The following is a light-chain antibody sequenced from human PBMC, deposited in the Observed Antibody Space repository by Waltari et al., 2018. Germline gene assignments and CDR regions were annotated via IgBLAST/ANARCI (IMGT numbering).Light chain of an antibody. CDR3: AAWDDSLRGV. J-gene: IGLJ3*02. V-gene: IGLV1-47*01. CDR1: SSNIGSHH. CDR2: RND. Sequence: QSVLTQPPSASGPPGQRVTISCSGSSSNIGSHHVHWYQQVPGTAPKLLIYRNDQRPSGVPDRFSGSKSGTSASLAISGLRSEDEGHYYCAAWDDSLRGVFGGGTKLTVL.